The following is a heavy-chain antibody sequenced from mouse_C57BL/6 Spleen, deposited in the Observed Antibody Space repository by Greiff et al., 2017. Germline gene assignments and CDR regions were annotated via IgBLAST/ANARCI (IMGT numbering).Heavy chain of an antibody. Sequence: EVKLLESGPGLVKPSQSLSLTCSVTGYSITSGYYWNWIRQFPGNKLEWMGYISYDGSNNYNPSLKNRISITRDTSKNQFFLKLNSVTTEDTATYYCARAPSYEDYAMDYWGQGTSVTVSS. CDR1: GYSITSGYY. J-gene: IGHJ4*01. D-gene: IGHD2-10*01. V-gene: IGHV3-6*01. CDR2: ISYDGSN. CDR3: ARAPSYEDYAMDY.